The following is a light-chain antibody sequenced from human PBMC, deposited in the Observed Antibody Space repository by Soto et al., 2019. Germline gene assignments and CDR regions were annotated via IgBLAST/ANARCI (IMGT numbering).Light chain of an antibody. CDR1: SNDVGGYNY. Sequence: QSALTQPASVSGSHGQSITISCTGTSNDVGGYNYVSWYQQHPGKAPKLMIYEVSNRPSGVSNRFSGSKSGNTASLTISGLQAEDEADYYCNSYTSSSTWVFGGGTKLTVL. V-gene: IGLV2-14*01. J-gene: IGLJ3*02. CDR3: NSYTSSSTWV. CDR2: EVS.